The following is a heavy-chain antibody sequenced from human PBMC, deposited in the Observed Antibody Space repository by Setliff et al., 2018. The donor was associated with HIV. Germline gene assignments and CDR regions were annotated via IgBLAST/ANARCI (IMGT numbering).Heavy chain of an antibody. V-gene: IGHV4-61*02. J-gene: IGHJ4*02. CDR2: IYTSGST. D-gene: IGHD1-26*01. Sequence: SETLSLTCTVSGGSISSGSYFWTWIRQPAGKGLEWIGRIYTSGSTNYNPSLKSRVTMSVDTSKNQFSLELTSVTAADTAVYYCARRSGSYRDFDYWGQGILVTVSS. CDR1: GGSISSGSYF. CDR3: ARRSGSYRDFDY.